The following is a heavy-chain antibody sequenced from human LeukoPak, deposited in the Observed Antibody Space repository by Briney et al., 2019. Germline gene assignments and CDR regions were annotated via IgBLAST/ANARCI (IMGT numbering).Heavy chain of an antibody. CDR3: ARDATRGGDNDY. CDR1: GFTFSSLW. Sequence: GGSLRLSCVASGFTFSSLWMTWVRQAPGKGLEWVANIKQDGSDIYYVDSVKGRFTISRDNAKNSLYLQMNSLRAEDTAVYYCARDATRGGDNDYWGQGTRVIVSS. D-gene: IGHD2-21*02. CDR2: IKQDGSDI. J-gene: IGHJ4*02. V-gene: IGHV3-7*01.